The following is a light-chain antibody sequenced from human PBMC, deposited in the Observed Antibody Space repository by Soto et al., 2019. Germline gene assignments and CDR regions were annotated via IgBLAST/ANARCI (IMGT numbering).Light chain of an antibody. CDR2: AAS. J-gene: IGKJ3*01. Sequence: DIVLTQSPGTLSWSPGDRATLSCRTSRFVSNYYLPWYQQRPGQAPRLLIYAASSRATDIPDRFSGSGSGTDFTLTISRLEPEDFAVYYCQHYADSPPVFTFGPGTKVEI. V-gene: IGKV3-20*01. CDR1: RFVSNYY. CDR3: QHYADSPPVFT.